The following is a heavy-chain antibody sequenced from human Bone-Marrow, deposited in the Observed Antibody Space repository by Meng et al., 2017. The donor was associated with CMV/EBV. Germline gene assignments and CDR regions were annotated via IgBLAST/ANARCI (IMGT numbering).Heavy chain of an antibody. J-gene: IGHJ6*02. CDR3: ARDCTNGVCWYYYYYGMDV. CDR2: ISAYNGNT. V-gene: IGHV1-18*01. Sequence: ASVKVSSKASGYTFTSYGISWVRQAPGQGLEWMGWISAYNGNTNYAQKLQGRVTMTTDTSTSTGYMGLRCLRSDDTAVYYCARDCTNGVCWYYYYYGMDVWGQGTTVTVSS. D-gene: IGHD2-8*01. CDR1: GYTFTSYG.